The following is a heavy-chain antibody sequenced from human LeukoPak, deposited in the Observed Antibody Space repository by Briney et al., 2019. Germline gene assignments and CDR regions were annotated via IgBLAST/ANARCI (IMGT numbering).Heavy chain of an antibody. CDR2: INGDGGNI. J-gene: IGHJ3*02. CDR3: ARSKSWYSTDGFDI. V-gene: IGHV3-74*01. Sequence: GGSLRLSCAASGFTFSSHWMHWVRQAPGKGLVWVSRINGDGGNINYADSVKGRFTITRDNAKNTLYLKMNSLRAEDTAVYHCARSKSWYSTDGFDIWGQGTMVTVSS. CDR1: GFTFSSHW. D-gene: IGHD2-15*01.